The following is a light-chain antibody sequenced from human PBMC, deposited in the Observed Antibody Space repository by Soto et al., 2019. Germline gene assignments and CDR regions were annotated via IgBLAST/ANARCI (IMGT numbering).Light chain of an antibody. Sequence: EIVMTQSPATLSVSPGERATLSCRASQSISSTYLAWYQQKRGQAPRLLIYGESSRATGIPDRFSGSGSGTDFTLTISRLEPEDFALYYCQQYGGSLTFGGGTKVDIK. CDR3: QQYGGSLT. CDR1: QSISSTY. CDR2: GES. V-gene: IGKV3-20*01. J-gene: IGKJ4*01.